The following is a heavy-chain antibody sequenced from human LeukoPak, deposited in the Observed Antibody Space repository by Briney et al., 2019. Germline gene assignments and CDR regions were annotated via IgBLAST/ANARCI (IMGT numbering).Heavy chain of an antibody. D-gene: IGHD6-25*01. CDR1: GYTFTGYY. Sequence: ASVKVSCKASGYTFTGYYIHWVRQAPGQGLEWMGWINPNSGGTNSAQQFQGRVTMTRDTSTSTVYMELSRLRSEDTAVYYCARDIAAARTPTAFDIWGQGTMVTVSS. CDR2: INPNSGGT. V-gene: IGHV1-2*02. J-gene: IGHJ3*02. CDR3: ARDIAAARTPTAFDI.